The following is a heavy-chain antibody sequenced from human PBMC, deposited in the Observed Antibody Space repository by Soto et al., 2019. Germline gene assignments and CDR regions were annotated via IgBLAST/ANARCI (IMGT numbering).Heavy chain of an antibody. Sequence: PSEILSLTSTVSGGYISSHYWSWIRQPPGKGLEWIGYIYYSGSTNYNPSLKSRVTISVDTSKNQFSLKLSSVTAADTAVYYCAIVGDIYCGGDCYLGFFDYWGQGTLVTVSS. CDR2: IYYSGST. V-gene: IGHV4-59*11. CDR3: AIVGDIYCGGDCYLGFFDY. D-gene: IGHD2-21*02. CDR1: GGYISSHY. J-gene: IGHJ4*02.